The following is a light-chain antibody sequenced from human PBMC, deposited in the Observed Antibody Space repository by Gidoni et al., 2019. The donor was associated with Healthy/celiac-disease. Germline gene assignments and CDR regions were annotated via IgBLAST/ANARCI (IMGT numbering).Light chain of an antibody. CDR2: AAS. Sequence: DIQMTQSPSSLSVSVGDRDTITCRARQGISIYLAWYQRKPGKVPKLLIYAASALQSGVPSRFSGRGSGTDFTLTISSLQPEDVATYYCQKYNSAPWTFGQGTKVEIK. V-gene: IGKV1-27*01. J-gene: IGKJ1*01. CDR3: QKYNSAPWT. CDR1: QGISIY.